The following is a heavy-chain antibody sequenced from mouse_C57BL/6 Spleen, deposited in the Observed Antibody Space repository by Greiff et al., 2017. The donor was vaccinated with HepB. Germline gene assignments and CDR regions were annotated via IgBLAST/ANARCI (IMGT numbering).Heavy chain of an antibody. J-gene: IGHJ3*01. CDR1: GYTFTSYW. D-gene: IGHD3-2*02. V-gene: IGHV1-50*01. CDR2: IDPSDSYT. CDR3: AGQLRLREGFAD. Sequence: VQLQQPGAELVKPGASVKLSCKASGYTFTSYWMQWVKQRPGQGLEWIGEIDPSDSYTNYNQKFKGKATLTVDTSSSTAYMQLSSLTSEDSAVYYCAGQLRLREGFADWGQGTLVTVSA.